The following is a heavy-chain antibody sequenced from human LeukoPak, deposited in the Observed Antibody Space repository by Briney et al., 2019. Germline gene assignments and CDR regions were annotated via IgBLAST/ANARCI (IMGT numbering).Heavy chain of an antibody. CDR2: IYPGDSDT. Sequence: GESLKISCKGSGYSFTSYWIGWVRQMPGKGLEWMGIIYPGDSDTRYSPSFQGQVTISADKSISTAYLQWSSLKASDTAMYYCARICGTYYYDSSGYLAGCFDYWGQGTLVTVSS. CDR1: GYSFTSYW. V-gene: IGHV5-51*01. D-gene: IGHD3-22*01. CDR3: ARICGTYYYDSSGYLAGCFDY. J-gene: IGHJ4*02.